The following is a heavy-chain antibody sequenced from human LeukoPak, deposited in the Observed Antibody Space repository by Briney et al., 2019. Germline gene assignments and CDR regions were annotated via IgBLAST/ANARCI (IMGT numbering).Heavy chain of an antibody. CDR2: ISGSGGST. D-gene: IGHD2-2*02. J-gene: IGHJ4*02. V-gene: IGHV3-23*01. CDR1: GFTFSSYA. CDR3: ASHMESTISCYIY. Sequence: PGGSLRLSCAASGFTFSSYAMSWVRQAPGKGLERVSAISGSGGSTYYADSVKGRFTISRDNSKNTLYLQMNSLRAEDTAVYYCASHMESTISCYIYWGQGTLVTVSS.